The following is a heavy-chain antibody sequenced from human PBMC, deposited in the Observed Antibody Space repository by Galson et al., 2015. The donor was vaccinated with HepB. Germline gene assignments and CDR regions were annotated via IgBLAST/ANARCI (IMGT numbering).Heavy chain of an antibody. J-gene: IGHJ5*02. CDR1: GGSISSYY. D-gene: IGHD3-10*01. Sequence: ETLSLTCTVSGGSISSYYWSWIRQPPGKGLEWIGYIYYSGSTNYNPSLKSRVTISVDTSKNQFSLKLSSVTAADTAVYYCARVKVGYGSGPWWFDPWGQGTLVTVSS. V-gene: IGHV4-59*01. CDR3: ARVKVGYGSGPWWFDP. CDR2: IYYSGST.